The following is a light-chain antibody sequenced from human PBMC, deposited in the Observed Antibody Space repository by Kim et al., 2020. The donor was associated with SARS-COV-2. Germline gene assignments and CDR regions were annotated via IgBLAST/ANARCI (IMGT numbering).Light chain of an antibody. CDR2: GAS. V-gene: IGKV3-20*01. J-gene: IGKJ4*01. CDR1: QSVRSSY. Sequence: SPGETATLSCRASQSVRSSYLAWYQQKPGQAPRLLIYGASNRATDIPDRVSGSGSGTDFTLTISRLEPEDFAVYYCQQYGSSPLTFGGGTKVDIK. CDR3: QQYGSSPLT.